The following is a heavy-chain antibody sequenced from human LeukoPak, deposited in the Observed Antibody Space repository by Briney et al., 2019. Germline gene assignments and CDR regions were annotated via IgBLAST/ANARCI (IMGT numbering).Heavy chain of an antibody. CDR1: VFTFSDYY. J-gene: IGHJ4*02. CDR3: ARRGPAKTLDY. Sequence: PGGSLRLSCAASVFTFSDYYMSWMRQAPGKGLEWGSDISSSGSTIYYADSVKGRFTISRDNAKNSLYLQMNSLSAEDTAVYYCARRGPAKTLDYWGQGTLVTVSS. CDR2: ISSSGSTI. D-gene: IGHD2-2*01. V-gene: IGHV3-11*01.